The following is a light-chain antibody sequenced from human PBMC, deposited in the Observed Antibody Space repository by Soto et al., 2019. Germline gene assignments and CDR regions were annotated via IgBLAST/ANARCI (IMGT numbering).Light chain of an antibody. CDR3: QQYASSPLT. CDR1: QGISNY. Sequence: DIQMTQSPSSLSASVGDRVTITCRASQGISNYLAWYQQKPGKVPKLLIYAASTLQSGVPSRFSGSGSGTDFTLTISRLEPEDFAVYYCQQYASSPLTFGQGTKVDIK. J-gene: IGKJ1*01. V-gene: IGKV1-27*01. CDR2: AAS.